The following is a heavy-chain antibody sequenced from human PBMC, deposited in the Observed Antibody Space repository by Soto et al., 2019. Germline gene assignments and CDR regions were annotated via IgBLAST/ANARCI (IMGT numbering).Heavy chain of an antibody. J-gene: IGHJ4*02. CDR1: GFTFTNAW. D-gene: IGHD2-21*02. CDR3: NTELCRVVTSVTSDNY. V-gene: IGHV3-15*01. Sequence: VQLVESGGGLVKPGSSLRLSCAASGFTFTNAWMNWVRQSPGKGLERVGHIKKISEGGTTNHSTPVKGRVTISRDDSRSTVDLDMNSLKIEDTAVYYCNTELCRVVTSVTSDNYWGQGTLVTVSS. CDR2: IKKISEGGTT.